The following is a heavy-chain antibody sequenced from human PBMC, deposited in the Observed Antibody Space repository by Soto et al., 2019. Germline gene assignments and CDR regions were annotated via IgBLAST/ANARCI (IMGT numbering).Heavy chain of an antibody. V-gene: IGHV4-39*01. D-gene: IGHD2-15*01. CDR3: AGPDCSGGSCYAHLWDY. Sequence: QLQLQESGPGLVKPSETLSLTCTVSGGSISSSSYYWGWIRQPPGKGLEWIGSIYYSGSTYYNPSLEGRVTISVDTSKNQFSLKLSSVTAADTAVYYCAGPDCSGGSCYAHLWDYWGQGTLVTVSS. CDR2: IYYSGST. J-gene: IGHJ4*02. CDR1: GGSISSSSYY.